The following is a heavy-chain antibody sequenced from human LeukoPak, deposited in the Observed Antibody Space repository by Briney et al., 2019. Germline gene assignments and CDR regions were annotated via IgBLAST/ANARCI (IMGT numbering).Heavy chain of an antibody. CDR3: ARMETNYDSGDWGWFDP. CDR2: IDWDDDK. V-gene: IGHV2-70*04. CDR1: GFSLSTSGMR. J-gene: IGHJ5*02. Sequence: SGPALVKPTQTLTLTCTFSGFSLSTSGMRVSWIRQSPGKALEYLARIDWDDDKFYSTSLKTRLTISKDTSKNQVVLTMTNMDPVDTATYYCARMETNYDSGDWGWFDPWGQGTRVTVSS. D-gene: IGHD3-10*01.